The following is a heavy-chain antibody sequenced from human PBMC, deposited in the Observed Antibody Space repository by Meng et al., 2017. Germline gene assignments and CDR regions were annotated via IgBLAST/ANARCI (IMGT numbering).Heavy chain of an antibody. CDR2: ISSSGSTI. CDR1: GFTFSSYE. CDR3: ARWNYDYVWGSYRKFGY. V-gene: IGHV3-48*03. J-gene: IGHJ4*02. Sequence: GESLKISCAASGFTFSSYEMNWVRQAPGKGLEWVSYISSSGSTIYYADSVKGRFTISRDNAKNSQYLQMNSLRTEDTDVYYCARWNYDYVWGSYRKFGYWGQGTLVTVSS. D-gene: IGHD3-16*02.